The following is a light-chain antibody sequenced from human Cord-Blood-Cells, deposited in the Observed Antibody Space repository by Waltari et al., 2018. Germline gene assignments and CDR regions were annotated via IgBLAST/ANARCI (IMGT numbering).Light chain of an antibody. V-gene: IGLV2-23*01. CDR1: SSDVGSYNL. J-gene: IGLJ3*02. Sequence: QSALTQPASVSGSPGQSITISCTGTSSDVGSYNLVSWYQQHPGKAPKLMIYEGSKRPSVFSNRFSVSKSGNTASLTISGLQAEDEADYYCCSYAGSSTGVFGGGTKLTVL. CDR3: CSYAGSSTGV. CDR2: EGS.